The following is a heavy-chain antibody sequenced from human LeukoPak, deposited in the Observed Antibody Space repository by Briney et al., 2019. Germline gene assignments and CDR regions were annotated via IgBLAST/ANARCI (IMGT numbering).Heavy chain of an antibody. CDR1: GFSLSNYA. Sequence: GGSLRLSCAASGFSLSNYAMHWVRQAPGKGLEWVTVISTDGKDKKYADSVKGRFAISRDNSKNTLDLQMNSLRVEDTAVYYCAKDQKWGPADYYFDSWGREPWSPSPQ. D-gene: IGHD2-2*01. CDR3: AKDQKWGPADYYFDS. J-gene: IGHJ4*02. CDR2: ISTDGKDK. V-gene: IGHV3-30*18.